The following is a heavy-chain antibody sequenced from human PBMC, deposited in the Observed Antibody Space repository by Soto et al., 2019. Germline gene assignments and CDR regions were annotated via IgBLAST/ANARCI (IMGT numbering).Heavy chain of an antibody. V-gene: IGHV3-9*01. J-gene: IGHJ4*02. CDR1: GFTFDDYA. D-gene: IGHD3-10*01. Sequence: GGSLRLSCAASGFTFDDYAMHWVRQAPGKGLEWVSGISWNSGNIGYADSVKGRFTISRDNAKNSLYLQMNSLRTDDTALYYCAKASYYGSGSPLFDYWGQGTLVTVSS. CDR2: ISWNSGNI. CDR3: AKASYYGSGSPLFDY.